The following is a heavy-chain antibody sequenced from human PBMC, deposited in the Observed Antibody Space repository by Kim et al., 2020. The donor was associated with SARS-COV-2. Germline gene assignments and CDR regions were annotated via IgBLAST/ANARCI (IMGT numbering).Heavy chain of an antibody. V-gene: IGHV3-33*01. J-gene: IGHJ6*03. CDR3: ARDLNYYMDL. CDR2: K. Sequence: KSYADSVQGRLTIPRDNSKTTLYLQMNSLRAEDTAVYYCARDLNYYMDLWGKGTTVTVSS.